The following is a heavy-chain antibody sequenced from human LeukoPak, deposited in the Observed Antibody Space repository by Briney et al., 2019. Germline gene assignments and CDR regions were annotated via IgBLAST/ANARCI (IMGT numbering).Heavy chain of an antibody. Sequence: ASVKVSCKASGYTFTSYGISWVRQAPGQGLEWMGWISAYNGNTNYAQKLQGRVTMTTDTSTSTAYVELRSLRSDDTAVYYCAREDGVAAAVMDYWGQGTLVAVSS. J-gene: IGHJ4*02. D-gene: IGHD6-13*01. CDR3: AREDGVAAAVMDY. CDR1: GYTFTSYG. V-gene: IGHV1-18*01. CDR2: ISAYNGNT.